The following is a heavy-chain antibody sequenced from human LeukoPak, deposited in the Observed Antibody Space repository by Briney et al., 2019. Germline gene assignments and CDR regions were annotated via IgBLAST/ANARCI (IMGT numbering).Heavy chain of an antibody. Sequence: GGSLRLSCVASGFTFNNYAMTWVRQAPGKGLEWVSAISGSGGSTYYADSVKGRFTISRDNSKNTLYLQMNSLRAEDTAVYYCAKGMRYSESYGCFDYWGQGTLVTVSS. CDR1: GFTFNNYA. CDR3: AKGMRYSESYGCFDY. D-gene: IGHD1-26*01. V-gene: IGHV3-23*01. J-gene: IGHJ4*02. CDR2: ISGSGGST.